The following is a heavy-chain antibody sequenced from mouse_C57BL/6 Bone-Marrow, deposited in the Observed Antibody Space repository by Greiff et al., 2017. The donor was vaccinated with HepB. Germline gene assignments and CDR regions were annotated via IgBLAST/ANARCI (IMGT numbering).Heavy chain of an antibody. V-gene: IGHV1-55*01. CDR2: IYPGSGST. CDR3: ARKDYYGSSYVFAY. J-gene: IGHJ3*01. Sequence: VQLQQSGAELVKPGASVKMSCKASGYTFTSYWITWVKQRPGQGLEWIGDIYPGSGSTNYNEKFKSKATLTVDTSSSTAYMQLSSLTSEDSAVYYCARKDYYGSSYVFAYWGQGTLVTVSA. CDR1: GYTFTSYW. D-gene: IGHD1-1*01.